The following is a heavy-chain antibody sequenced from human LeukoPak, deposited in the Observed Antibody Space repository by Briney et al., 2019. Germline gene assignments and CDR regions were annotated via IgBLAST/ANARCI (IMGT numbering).Heavy chain of an antibody. D-gene: IGHD3-10*01. CDR1: GYTFNGYY. Sequence: ASVKVSCKASGYTFNGYYMHWVRQASGQGLEWMGWINPSSGDTNYAQKFQGRATMTRDTSISTAYMELTSLRSDDTAVYYCVKGDYYGSGTIIVLWGQGTLVTVSS. J-gene: IGHJ4*02. CDR2: INPSSGDT. V-gene: IGHV1-2*02. CDR3: VKGDYYGSGTIIVL.